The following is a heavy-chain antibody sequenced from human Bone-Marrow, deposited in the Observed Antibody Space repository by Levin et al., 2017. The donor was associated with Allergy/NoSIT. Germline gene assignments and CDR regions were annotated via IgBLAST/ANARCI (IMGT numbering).Heavy chain of an antibody. D-gene: IGHD2-15*01. CDR2: ICHSGST. V-gene: IGHV4-31*03. Sequence: KSSETLSLTCTVSGAIISSGSSCWSWIRQHPGKGLEWIGYICHSGSTYYNPSLKSRVTISVDTSLNHFSLKMTSVTAADTAVYYCSRDNVSRTYCSGGSCYPDHSSYYGMDVWGQGTTVTVSS. J-gene: IGHJ6*02. CDR1: GAIISSGSSC. CDR3: SRDNVSRTYCSGGSCYPDHSSYYGMDV.